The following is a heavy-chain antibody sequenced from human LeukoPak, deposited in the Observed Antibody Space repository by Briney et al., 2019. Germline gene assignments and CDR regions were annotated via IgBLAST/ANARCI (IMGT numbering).Heavy chain of an antibody. V-gene: IGHV3-11*04. J-gene: IGHJ3*02. CDR2: ISSSGSTI. CDR3: ARDHFSKLRVAPFDI. Sequence: GGSLRLACAASGFTFSDYYMSWIRQAPGKGLEWVSYISSSGSTIYYAASVKGRFTISRDNAKHSLYLQMNSLRAEDTAVYYCARDHFSKLRVAPFDIWGQGTMVTVSS. CDR1: GFTFSDYY. D-gene: IGHD1-26*01.